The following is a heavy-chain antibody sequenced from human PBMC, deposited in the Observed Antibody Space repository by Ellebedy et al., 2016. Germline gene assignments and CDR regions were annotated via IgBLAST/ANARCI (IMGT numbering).Heavy chain of an antibody. J-gene: IGHJ5*02. Sequence: ASVKVSCXASGYTFTAYAMHWVRQAPGQRLEWMGWINAGNGNTRYSQKFQGRVTMTEDTSTDTAYMELSSLRSEDTAVYYCATLGSQSKRRIGGSSWLLPQNWFDPWGQGTLVTVSS. CDR1: GYTFTAYA. CDR3: ATLGSQSKRRIGGSSWLLPQNWFDP. CDR2: INAGNGNT. V-gene: IGHV1-3*01. D-gene: IGHD6-13*01.